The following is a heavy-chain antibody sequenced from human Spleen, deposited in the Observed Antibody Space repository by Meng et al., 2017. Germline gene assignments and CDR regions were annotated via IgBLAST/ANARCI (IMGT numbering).Heavy chain of an antibody. D-gene: IGHD6-19*01. V-gene: IGHV4-39*07. CDR1: GGSISSSNYY. J-gene: IGHJ4*02. CDR3: VRIPVAGTIDY. CDR2: IYYSGNS. Sequence: GSLRLSCIVSGGSISSSNYYWGWVRQPPGKGLEWIATIYYSGNSYYNPSLTSRVTISVDTSKNQFSLKLSSVTAADTAVYYCVRIPVAGTIDYWGQGTLVTVSS.